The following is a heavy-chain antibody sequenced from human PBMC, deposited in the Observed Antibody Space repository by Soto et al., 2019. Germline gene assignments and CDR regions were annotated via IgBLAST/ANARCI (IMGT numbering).Heavy chain of an antibody. CDR2: ISYDGSNK. D-gene: IGHD6-19*01. Sequence: AGGSLRLSCAASGFTFSSYAMHWVRQAPGKGLEWVAVISYDGSNKYYADSVKGRFTISRDNSKNTLYLQMNSLRAEDTAVYYCARDSSGSYCFDYWGQRTLVTVSS. V-gene: IGHV3-30-3*01. J-gene: IGHJ4*02. CDR1: GFTFSSYA. CDR3: ARDSSGSYCFDY.